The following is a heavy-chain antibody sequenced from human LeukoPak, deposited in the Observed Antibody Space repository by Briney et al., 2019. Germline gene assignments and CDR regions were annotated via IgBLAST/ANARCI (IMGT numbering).Heavy chain of an antibody. Sequence: ASVTVSCTASGYTFTGYYMHWVRQAPGQGLEWMGRINPNSGGTNYAQKFQGRVTMTRDTSISTAYMELSRLRSDDTAVYYCARDESSGWYFDYWGQGTLVTVSS. CDR1: GYTFTGYY. CDR3: ARDESSGWYFDY. J-gene: IGHJ4*02. CDR2: INPNSGGT. D-gene: IGHD6-19*01. V-gene: IGHV1-2*06.